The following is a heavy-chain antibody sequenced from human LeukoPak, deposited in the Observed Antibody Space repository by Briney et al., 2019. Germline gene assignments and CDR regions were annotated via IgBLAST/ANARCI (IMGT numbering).Heavy chain of an antibody. CDR2: ISGSSGNT. V-gene: IGHV3-23*01. D-gene: IGHD4-11*01. J-gene: IGHJ4*02. Sequence: GGSLRLSCAASGFTLSNYAMNWVRQAPGKGLEWVSAISGSSGNTYYADSVKGRFTISRDNYKNTLYLQMNSLGAEDTALYYGPKPAKTDYTDYWGQGTLVTVSS. CDR3: PKPAKTDYTDY. CDR1: GFTLSNYA.